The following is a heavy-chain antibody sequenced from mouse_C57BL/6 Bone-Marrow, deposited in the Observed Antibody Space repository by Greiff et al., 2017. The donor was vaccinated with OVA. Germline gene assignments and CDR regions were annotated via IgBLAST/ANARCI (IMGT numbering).Heavy chain of an antibody. CDR1: GFTFSSYG. CDR3: ARPGSRYFDV. D-gene: IGHD1-1*01. CDR2: ISSGGSYT. J-gene: IGHJ1*03. Sequence: EVKLMESGGDLVKPGGSLKLSCAASGFTFSSYGMSWVRQTPDKRLEWVATISSGGSYTSYPDSVKGRFTISRDNAKNTLYLQMSSLKSEDTAMYYCARPGSRYFDVWGTGTTVTVSS. V-gene: IGHV5-6*01.